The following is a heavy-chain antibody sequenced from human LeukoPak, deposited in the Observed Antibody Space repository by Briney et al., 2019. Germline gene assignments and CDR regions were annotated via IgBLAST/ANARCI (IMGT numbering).Heavy chain of an antibody. J-gene: IGHJ4*02. D-gene: IGHD1-26*01. CDR3: ARDQEMGATTSQDY. Sequence: GASVKVSCKASGYTFTDYYMHWVRQAPGQGLEWMGWINPNSGGTNYAQKLQGRVTMTRDTSISTAYMELRSLRSDDTAVYYCARDQEMGATTSQDYWGQGTLVTVSS. V-gene: IGHV1-2*02. CDR1: GYTFTDYY. CDR2: INPNSGGT.